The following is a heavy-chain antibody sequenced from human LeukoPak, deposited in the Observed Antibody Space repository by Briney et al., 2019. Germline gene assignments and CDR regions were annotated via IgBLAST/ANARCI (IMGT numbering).Heavy chain of an antibody. CDR2: IYHSGST. Sequence: SETLSLTCAVPGYSISSGYYWGWIRPPPGKGLEWIGSIYHSGSTHYNPSLKSRDTISVDSSKNQFPLKLTSVTAADTAVYYCARVAAVAVKYYFDYWGQGTLVIVSS. D-gene: IGHD6-19*01. CDR3: ARVAAVAVKYYFDY. J-gene: IGHJ4*02. CDR1: GYSISSGYY. V-gene: IGHV4-38-2*01.